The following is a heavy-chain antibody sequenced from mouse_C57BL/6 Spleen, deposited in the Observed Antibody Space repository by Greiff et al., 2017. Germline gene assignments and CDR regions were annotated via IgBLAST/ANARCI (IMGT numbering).Heavy chain of an antibody. D-gene: IGHD1-1*01. J-gene: IGHJ4*01. V-gene: IGHV1-39*01. CDR3: ARSLYGRGYYYAMDY. Sequence: VQLQQSGPELVKPGASVKISCKASGYSFTDYNMNWVKQSNGKSLEWIGVINPNYGTTSYNQKFKGKATLTVDKSSSTAYMQLNSLTSEDSAVYYCARSLYGRGYYYAMDYWGQGTSVTVSS. CDR1: GYSFTDYN. CDR2: INPNYGTT.